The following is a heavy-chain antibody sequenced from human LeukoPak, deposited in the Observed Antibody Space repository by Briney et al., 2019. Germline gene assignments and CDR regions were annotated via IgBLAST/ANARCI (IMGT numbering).Heavy chain of an antibody. CDR2: IKEDESEK. Sequence: GGSLRLSCAASGFTFSSCWMTWVRQAPGKGLEWVANIKEDESEKNYVDSVKGRFTISRDNAKNSLYLQMNSLRAEDTAVYYCATPLDYYDSSGYHQGGDWGQGTLVTVSS. J-gene: IGHJ4*02. V-gene: IGHV3-7*03. CDR1: GFTFSSCW. CDR3: ATPLDYYDSSGYHQGGD. D-gene: IGHD3-22*01.